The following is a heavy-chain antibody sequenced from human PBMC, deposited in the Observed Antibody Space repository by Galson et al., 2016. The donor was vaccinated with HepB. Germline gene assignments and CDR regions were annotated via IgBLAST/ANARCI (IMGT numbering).Heavy chain of an antibody. D-gene: IGHD3-3*01. CDR1: GFTFRDYA. CDR2: ISGSGGNT. J-gene: IGHJ3*02. CDR3: ARARGFYDAFNI. Sequence: SLRLSCAASGFTFRDYAMTWVRQAPGKGLEWVSLISGSGGNTYYADSVKSRFAISRDNSKDTLVQQMSSLIAEDTAMYYCARARGFYDAFNIWGQGNMVSVSA. V-gene: IGHV3-23*01.